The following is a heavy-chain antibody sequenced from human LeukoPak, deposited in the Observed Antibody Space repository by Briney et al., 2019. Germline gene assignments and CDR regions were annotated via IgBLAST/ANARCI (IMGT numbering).Heavy chain of an antibody. V-gene: IGHV4-61*02. Sequence: SETLSLTCTVSGGSISSGSYYWSWIRQPAGKGLEWIGRIYTSGSTNYNPSPKSRVTISVDTSKNQFSLKLSSVTAADTAVYYCARGPRRNRGYSYGGPHFDYWGQGTLVTVSS. CDR3: ARGPRRNRGYSYGGPHFDY. CDR2: IYTSGST. D-gene: IGHD5-18*01. J-gene: IGHJ4*02. CDR1: GGSISSGSYY.